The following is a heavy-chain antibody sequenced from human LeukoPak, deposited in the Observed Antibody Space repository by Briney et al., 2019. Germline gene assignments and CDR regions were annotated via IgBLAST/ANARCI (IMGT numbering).Heavy chain of an antibody. D-gene: IGHD1-26*01. Sequence: GGSLRLSCAASGFAFKNYAMTWVRQAPGKGLQWVSNINDNGGQRHYADSVKGRFTISRDNSKNTLFLQMDSLRAEDTAVYYCAKTQWKVGATDYFDYWGHGILATVSS. CDR2: INDNGGQR. J-gene: IGHJ4*01. CDR3: AKTQWKVGATDYFDY. V-gene: IGHV3-23*01. CDR1: GFAFKNYA.